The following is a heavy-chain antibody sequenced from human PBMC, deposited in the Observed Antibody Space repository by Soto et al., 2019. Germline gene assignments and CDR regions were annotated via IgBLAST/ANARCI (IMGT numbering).Heavy chain of an antibody. CDR1: KFTFSSYG. CDR3: VKDKGTSGLSYYFDY. J-gene: IGHJ4*02. V-gene: IGHV3-30*18. CDR2: ISSDGKIA. Sequence: PGGSLRLSCAASKFTFSSYGMHWVRQAPGKGLEWVALISSDGKIAYYADSVKGRFTISRDNARDTLYLLLRSLRDEDTAVYYCVKDKGTSGLSYYFDYWGQGALVTSPQ. D-gene: IGHD3-10*01.